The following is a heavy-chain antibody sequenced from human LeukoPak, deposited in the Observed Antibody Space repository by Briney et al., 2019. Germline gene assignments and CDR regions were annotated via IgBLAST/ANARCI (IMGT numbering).Heavy chain of an antibody. CDR2: IYYSGNT. V-gene: IGHV4-39*01. CDR3: ARGDYYYDSTDLGAFDI. Sequence: SETLSLTCIVSGGSISRSNYYWGWVRQSPGKGLEWIGIIYYSGNTYYNPSLKSRVTISVDTSKNQFSQKLSSVTAADTAVYYCARGDYYYDSTDLGAFDIWGQGTMVTVSS. CDR1: GGSISRSNYY. J-gene: IGHJ3*02. D-gene: IGHD3-22*01.